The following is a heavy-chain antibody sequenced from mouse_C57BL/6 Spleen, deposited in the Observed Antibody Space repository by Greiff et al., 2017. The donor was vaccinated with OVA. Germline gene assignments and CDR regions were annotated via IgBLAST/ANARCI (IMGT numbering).Heavy chain of an antibody. CDR2: IYPGDGDT. CDR3: ARWTSGGSYAMDY. D-gene: IGHD4-1*01. CDR1: GYAFSSSW. Sequence: QVQLQQSGPELVKPGASVKISCKASGYAFSSSWMNWVKQRPGKGLEWIGRIYPGDGDTNYNGKFKGKATLTADKSSSTAYMQLSSLTSEDSAVYFCARWTSGGSYAMDYWGQGTSVTVSS. J-gene: IGHJ4*01. V-gene: IGHV1-82*01.